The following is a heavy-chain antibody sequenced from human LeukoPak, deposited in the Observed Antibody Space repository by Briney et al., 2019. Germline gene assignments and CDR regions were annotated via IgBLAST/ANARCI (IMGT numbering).Heavy chain of an antibody. D-gene: IGHD4-17*01. CDR3: TSPPDGDYDYPGRNSDFDL. V-gene: IGHV3-73*01. J-gene: IGHJ2*01. CDR2: IRSKANSYAT. Sequence: PGGSLKLSCAASGFTFSGSAMHWVRQASGKGLEWVGRIRSKANSYATAYAASVEGRFTISRDDSKNTAYLQMNSLKTEDTAVYYCTSPPDGDYDYPGRNSDFDLWGRGTLVTVSS. CDR1: GFTFSGSA.